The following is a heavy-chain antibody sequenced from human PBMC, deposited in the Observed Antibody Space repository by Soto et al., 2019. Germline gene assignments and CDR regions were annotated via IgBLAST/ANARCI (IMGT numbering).Heavy chain of an antibody. D-gene: IGHD2-2*01. CDR2: INPSGGST. V-gene: IGHV1-46*01. CDR1: GYTFTNYY. J-gene: IGHJ6*03. Sequence: ASVKVSCKASGYTFTNYYIHWVRQAPGQGLEWLGFINPSGGSTSYAQKFQGRVTMTRDTSTSTVYMELSSLRSEDTAVYYCARDSRECSSTSCLLYYYMDVWGKGTTVTVSS. CDR3: ARDSRECSSTSCLLYYYMDV.